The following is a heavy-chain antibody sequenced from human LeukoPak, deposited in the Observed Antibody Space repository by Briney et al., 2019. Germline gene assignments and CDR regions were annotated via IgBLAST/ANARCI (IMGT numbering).Heavy chain of an antibody. V-gene: IGHV3-21*01. Sequence: PGGSLRLSCAASGFTFSSYSMNWVRQAPGKGLEWVSSISSSSSYIYYADSVKGRFTISRDNAKNSLYLQMNSLRAEDTAVYYCARGIHSSSWSDFDYWGQGTLVTVSS. D-gene: IGHD6-13*01. CDR2: ISSSSSYI. CDR3: ARGIHSSSWSDFDY. CDR1: GFTFSSYS. J-gene: IGHJ4*02.